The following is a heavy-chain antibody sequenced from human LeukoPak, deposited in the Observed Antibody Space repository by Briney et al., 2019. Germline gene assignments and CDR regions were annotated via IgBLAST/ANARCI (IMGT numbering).Heavy chain of an antibody. D-gene: IGHD3-10*01. Sequence: ASVKVSCKASGYTLTGYYMHWVRQAPGQGLEWMGWINPNSGGTNYAQKFQGRVTMTRDTSISTAYMELSRLRSDDTAVYYCARDSLWFGELPFDYWGQGTLVTVSS. J-gene: IGHJ4*02. CDR3: ARDSLWFGELPFDY. CDR2: INPNSGGT. CDR1: GYTLTGYY. V-gene: IGHV1-2*02.